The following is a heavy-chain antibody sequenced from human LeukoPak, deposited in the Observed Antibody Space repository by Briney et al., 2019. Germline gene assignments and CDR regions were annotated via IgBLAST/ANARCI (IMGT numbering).Heavy chain of an antibody. Sequence: SETLSLTCAVFGGSFSDYHWTWIRQPPGKGLEWIGEINHSGSANYNPSLKSGVTISVDTSKNQFSLKLSSVTAADTAVYFCARQKYAHYYDSSGLVYWGQGTLVTVSS. CDR3: ARQKYAHYYDSSGLVY. CDR1: GGSFSDYH. V-gene: IGHV4-34*01. J-gene: IGHJ4*02. D-gene: IGHD3-22*01. CDR2: INHSGSA.